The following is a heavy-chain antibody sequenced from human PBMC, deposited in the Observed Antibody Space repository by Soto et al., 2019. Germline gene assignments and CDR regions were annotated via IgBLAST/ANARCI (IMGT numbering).Heavy chain of an antibody. CDR2: INPSGGST. Sequence: GASVRVSCKASGYSFTSYYMHWVRQAPGQGLEWMGIINPSGGSTSYAQKFQGRVTMTRDTSTSTVYMELSSLRSEDTAVYYCARSYYYSSGYYHFQHWGQGTLVTVSS. CDR3: ARSYYYSSGYYHFQH. CDR1: GYSFTSYY. V-gene: IGHV1-46*03. D-gene: IGHD3-22*01. J-gene: IGHJ1*01.